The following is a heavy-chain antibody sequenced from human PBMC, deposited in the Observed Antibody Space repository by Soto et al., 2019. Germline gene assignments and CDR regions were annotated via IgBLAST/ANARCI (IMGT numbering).Heavy chain of an antibody. V-gene: IGHV3-15*07. CDR2: IKTKAGGGAA. CDR3: TADRILVHYFWVGWFDT. Sequence: EAQLVESGGGLVKPGESVRLACTGSGFTFANTWLNWVRQAPGKGLEWVGRIKTKAGGGAADYAPLVKGRISVSSDDSIQTAYLQMNSLGVEDTAVYYCTADRILVHYFWVGWFDTWGQGALVTVSS. D-gene: IGHD3-16*01. CDR1: GFTFANTW. J-gene: IGHJ5*02.